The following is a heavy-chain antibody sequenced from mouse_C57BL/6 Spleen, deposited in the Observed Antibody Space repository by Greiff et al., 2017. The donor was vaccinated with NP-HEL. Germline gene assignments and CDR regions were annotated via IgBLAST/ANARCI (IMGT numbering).Heavy chain of an antibody. V-gene: IGHV1-42*01. CDR1: GYSFTGYY. CDR2: INPSTGGT. D-gene: IGHD2-2*01. Sequence: VQLQQSGPELVKPGASVKISCKASGYSFTGYYMNWVKQSPEKSLEWIGEINPSTGGTTYNQKFKAKATLTVDKSSSTAYMQLKSLTSEDSAVYYCARKRDFYGYDGFAYWGQGTLVTVSA. J-gene: IGHJ3*01. CDR3: ARKRDFYGYDGFAY.